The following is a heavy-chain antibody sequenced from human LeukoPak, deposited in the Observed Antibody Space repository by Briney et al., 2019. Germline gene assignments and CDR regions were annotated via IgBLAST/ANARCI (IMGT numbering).Heavy chain of an antibody. V-gene: IGHV4-59*08. Sequence: SETLSLTCTVSGGSISSYYWSWIRQPLGKGLEWIGYIYSGSSDYNPSLKSRVTISVDTSKNQFSLNLSSVTPKDTAVYYCARAYSSGWYYFEYWGQGTLVTVSS. CDR2: IYSGSS. CDR3: ARAYSSGWYYFEY. CDR1: GGSISSYY. J-gene: IGHJ4*02. D-gene: IGHD6-19*01.